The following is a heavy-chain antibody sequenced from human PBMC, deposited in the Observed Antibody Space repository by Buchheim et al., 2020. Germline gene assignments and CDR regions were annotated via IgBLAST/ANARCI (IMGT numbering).Heavy chain of an antibody. Sequence: QVQLQESGPGLVKPSETLFLTCTVSGGSISSYYWSWIRQPPGKGLEWIGYIYYSGSTNYNPSLKSRVTISVDTSKNQFSLKLSSVTAADTAVYYCASSHYGSGSSFDYWGQGTL. CDR1: GGSISSYY. CDR2: IYYSGST. D-gene: IGHD3-10*01. V-gene: IGHV4-59*01. J-gene: IGHJ4*02. CDR3: ASSHYGSGSSFDY.